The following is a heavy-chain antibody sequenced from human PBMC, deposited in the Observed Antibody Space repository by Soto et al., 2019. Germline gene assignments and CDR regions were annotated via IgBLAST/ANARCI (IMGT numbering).Heavy chain of an antibody. CDR2: IIPIFGTA. CDR3: AREDIVVVTPYYYYGMDV. D-gene: IGHD2-21*02. J-gene: IGHJ6*02. CDR1: GGTFSSYA. V-gene: IGHV1-69*13. Sequence: SVKVSCKASGGTFSSYAISWVRQAPGQGLEWMGGIIPIFGTANYAQKFQGRVTITADESTSTAYMELSSLRSEDTAVYYCAREDIVVVTPYYYYGMDVWGQGTTVTVSS.